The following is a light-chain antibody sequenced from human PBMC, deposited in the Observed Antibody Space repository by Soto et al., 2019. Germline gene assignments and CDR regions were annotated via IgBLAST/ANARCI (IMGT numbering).Light chain of an antibody. J-gene: IGKJ5*01. V-gene: IGKV1-9*01. Sequence: DVQLTQSPSFLSASMGDGVTVTCRASQGINTYLAWYQQKAGKAPKLLIYDASTLQSGVPSRFSGSGSGTEFTLTISSLQPEDFATYYCQQLRDYPITFGQGTRLEI. CDR3: QQLRDYPIT. CDR1: QGINTY. CDR2: DAS.